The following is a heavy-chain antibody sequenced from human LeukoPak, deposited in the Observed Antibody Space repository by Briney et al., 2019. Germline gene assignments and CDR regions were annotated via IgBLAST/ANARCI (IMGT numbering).Heavy chain of an antibody. CDR2: INHSGST. CDR3: ARVGYYGSGSS. J-gene: IGHJ6*04. Sequence: SETLSLTCTVSGGSISSYYWSWIRQPPGKGLEWIGEINHSGSTNYNPSLKSRVTISVDTSKNQFSLKLSSVTAADTAVYYCARVGYYGSGSSWGKGTTVTVSS. V-gene: IGHV4-34*01. D-gene: IGHD3-10*01. CDR1: GGSISSYY.